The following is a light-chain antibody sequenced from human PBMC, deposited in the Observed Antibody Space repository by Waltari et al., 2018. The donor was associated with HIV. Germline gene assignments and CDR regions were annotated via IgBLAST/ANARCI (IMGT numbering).Light chain of an antibody. CDR2: QDN. J-gene: IGLJ1*01. Sequence: SYELIPPPSVSVSPGQTATITCSGDKLGAKYVCWYQQKPGQSPLLVVYQDNKRPSGIPERFSGSNSGNTATLTINGTQAVEEGDYYCQAWDTSTGVFGAGTKVSVL. CDR3: QAWDTSTGV. CDR1: KLGAKY. V-gene: IGLV3-1*01.